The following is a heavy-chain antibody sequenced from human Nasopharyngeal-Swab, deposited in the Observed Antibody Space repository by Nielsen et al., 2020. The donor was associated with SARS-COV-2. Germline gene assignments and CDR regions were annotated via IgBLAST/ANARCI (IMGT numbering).Heavy chain of an antibody. CDR2: ISSNGGST. J-gene: IGHJ5*02. CDR1: GFTFSSYA. CDR3: VRLYDFWSGEPS. V-gene: IGHV3-64D*08. Sequence: GESLKISCSDSGFTFSSYAMHWVRQAPGKGLEYVSAISSNGGSTYYADSVKGRFTISRDNSKNTLYLQMSSLRAEDTAVYYCVRLYDFWSGEPSWGQGTLVTVSS. D-gene: IGHD3-3*01.